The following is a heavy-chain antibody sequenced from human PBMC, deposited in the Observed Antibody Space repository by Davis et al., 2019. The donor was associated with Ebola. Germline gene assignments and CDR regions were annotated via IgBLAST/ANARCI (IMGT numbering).Heavy chain of an antibody. D-gene: IGHD6-13*01. CDR2: ISSDSDYI. Sequence: GESLKISCVASGFTFRTYSMSWVRQAPGKGLEWVSSISSDSDYIYYADSAKGRFTISRDNAENSLYLQMNSLRVEDTAIYYCARGRSAAGTPDSDYWGQGTLVTVSS. CDR1: GFTFRTYS. V-gene: IGHV3-21*01. CDR3: ARGRSAAGTPDSDY. J-gene: IGHJ4*02.